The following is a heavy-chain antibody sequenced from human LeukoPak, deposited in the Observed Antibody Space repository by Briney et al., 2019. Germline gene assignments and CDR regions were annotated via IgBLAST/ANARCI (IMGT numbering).Heavy chain of an antibody. CDR3: ARGTRYYGSGSYLLEDNWFGP. V-gene: IGHV4-34*01. D-gene: IGHD3-10*01. CDR1: GGSFSGYY. J-gene: IGHJ5*02. CDR2: INHSGST. Sequence: SETLSLTCAVYGGSFSGYYWSWIRQPPGKGLEWIGEINHSGSTNYNPSLKSRVTISVDTSKNQFSLKLSSVIAADTAVYYCARGTRYYGSGSYLLEDNWFGPWGQGTLVTVSS.